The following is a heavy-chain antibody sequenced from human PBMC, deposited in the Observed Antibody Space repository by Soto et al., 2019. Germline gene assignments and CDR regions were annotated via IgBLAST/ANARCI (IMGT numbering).Heavy chain of an antibody. Sequence: QVQLVQSGAEVKKPGSSVKVSCKASGGTFSSYAISWVRQAPGQGLEWMGGIIPVFGTANYAQKFQGRVTITADESTSTAYMELSSLRSEDTAVYYCARVPIVGATEGVYYFDYWGQGTLVTVSS. CDR3: ARVPIVGATEGVYYFDY. J-gene: IGHJ4*02. V-gene: IGHV1-69*12. D-gene: IGHD1-26*01. CDR2: IIPVFGTA. CDR1: GGTFSSYA.